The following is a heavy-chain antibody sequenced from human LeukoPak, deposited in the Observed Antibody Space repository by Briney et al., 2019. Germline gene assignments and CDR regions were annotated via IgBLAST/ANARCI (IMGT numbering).Heavy chain of an antibody. D-gene: IGHD3-16*01. CDR1: GGSISSYY. J-gene: IGHJ6*03. V-gene: IGHV4-59*01. CDR3: ARVIYDYAREAYYYYYMDV. CDR2: IYYSGST. Sequence: PSETLPLTCTVSGGSISSYYWSWIRQPPGKGLEWIGYIYYSGSTNYNPSLKSRVTISVDTSKNQFSLKLSSVTAADTAVYYCARVIYDYAREAYYYYYMDVWGKGTTVTISS.